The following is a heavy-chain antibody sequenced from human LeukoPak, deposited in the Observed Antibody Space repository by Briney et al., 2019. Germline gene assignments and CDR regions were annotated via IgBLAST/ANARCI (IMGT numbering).Heavy chain of an antibody. Sequence: GGSLRLSCAASGFTFSSYWMSWVRQAPGKGLEWVANIKQDVSEKYYVDSVKGRFTISRDNAKNSLYLQMNSLRAEDTAVYYCARESRGYDILTGKYHRGYYSYYMDVWGKGTTVTVSS. CDR2: IKQDVSEK. V-gene: IGHV3-7*01. CDR1: GFTFSSYW. CDR3: ARESRGYDILTGKYHRGYYSYYMDV. D-gene: IGHD3-9*01. J-gene: IGHJ6*03.